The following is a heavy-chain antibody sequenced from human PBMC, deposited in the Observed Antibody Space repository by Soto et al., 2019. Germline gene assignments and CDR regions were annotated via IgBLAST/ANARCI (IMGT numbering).Heavy chain of an antibody. CDR3: ARHSVRSGRTG. CDR1: GGSISSSSYY. CDR2: IYYSGST. Sequence: QLQLQESGPGLVKPSETLSLTCTVSGGSISSSSYYWGWIRQPPGKGLEWIGSIYYSGSTYYNPSLKSRVTISVDTSKNQFSLKLSSVTAADTAVYYCARHSVRSGRTGWGQGTLVTVSS. J-gene: IGHJ4*02. D-gene: IGHD2-15*01. V-gene: IGHV4-39*01.